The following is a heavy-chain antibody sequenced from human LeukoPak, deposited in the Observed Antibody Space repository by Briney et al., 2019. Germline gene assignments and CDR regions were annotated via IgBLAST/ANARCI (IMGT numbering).Heavy chain of an antibody. CDR1: GYTFTSYG. J-gene: IGHJ4*02. D-gene: IGHD3-22*01. CDR3: ALKGYDSSGYYRY. V-gene: IGHV1-69*13. CDR2: IIPIFGTA. Sequence: GASVKVSCKASGYTFTSYGISWVRQAPGQGLEWMGGIIPIFGTANYAQKFQGRVTITADESTSTAYMELSSLRSEDTAVYYCALKGYDSSGYYRYWGQGTLVTVSS.